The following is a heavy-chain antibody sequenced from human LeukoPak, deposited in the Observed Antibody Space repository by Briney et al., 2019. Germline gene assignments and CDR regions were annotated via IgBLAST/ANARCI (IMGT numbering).Heavy chain of an antibody. CDR3: ARDYYGSGSYYKGSGFLY. J-gene: IGHJ4*02. CDR2: ISSSSSYI. CDR1: GFTFSSYS. V-gene: IGHV3-21*01. D-gene: IGHD3-10*01. Sequence: PGGSLRLSCAASGFTFSSYSMNWVRQAQGKGLEWVSSISSSSSYIYYADSVKGRFTISRDNAKNSLYLQMNSLRAEDTAVYYCARDYYGSGSYYKGSGFLYWGQGTLVTVSS.